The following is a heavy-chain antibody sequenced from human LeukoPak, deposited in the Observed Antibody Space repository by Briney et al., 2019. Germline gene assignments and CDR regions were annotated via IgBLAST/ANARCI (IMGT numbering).Heavy chain of an antibody. J-gene: IGHJ4*02. Sequence: TGGSLRLSCAASGFTFSSYAMSWVRQAPGRGLEWVSAISGSGGSTYYADSVKGRFTISRDNSKNTLYLQMNSLRAEDTAVYYCAKDRRSIAATIDYWGQGTLVTVSS. CDR3: AKDRRSIAATIDY. CDR2: ISGSGGST. CDR1: GFTFSSYA. D-gene: IGHD6-6*01. V-gene: IGHV3-23*01.